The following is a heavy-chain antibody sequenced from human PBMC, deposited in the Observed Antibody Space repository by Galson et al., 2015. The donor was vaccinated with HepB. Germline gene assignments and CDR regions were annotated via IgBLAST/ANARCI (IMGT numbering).Heavy chain of an antibody. D-gene: IGHD6-19*01. CDR3: GTGYSSGWHYFDY. V-gene: IGHV3-23*01. CDR2: ISGSGGST. J-gene: IGHJ4*02. CDR1: GFTFSSYA. Sequence: SLRLSCAASGFTFSSYAMSWVRQAPGKGLEWVSAISGSGGSTYYADSVKGRFTISRDNSKNTLYLQMNSLRAEDTAVYYCGTGYSSGWHYFDYWGQGTLVTVSS.